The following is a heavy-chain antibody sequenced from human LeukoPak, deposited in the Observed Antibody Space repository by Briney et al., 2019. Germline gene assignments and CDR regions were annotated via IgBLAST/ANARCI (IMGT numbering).Heavy chain of an antibody. J-gene: IGHJ6*04. CDR2: INGDGSST. D-gene: IGHD1-7*01. Sequence: GGSLRLSCAASGWTFSSYWMHRVRQAPGKGLVWVSLINGDGSSTTYADSVKGRFTISRDNAKNTLYLEMNSLRAEDTAVYYCARENYAYYGMDVWGKGTTVTVSS. CDR1: GWTFSSYW. CDR3: ARENYAYYGMDV. V-gene: IGHV3-74*01.